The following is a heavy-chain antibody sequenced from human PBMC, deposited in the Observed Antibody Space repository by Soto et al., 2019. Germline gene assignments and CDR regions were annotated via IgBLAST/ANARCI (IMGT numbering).Heavy chain of an antibody. CDR3: AVVDSTGNWFDP. J-gene: IGHJ5*02. V-gene: IGHV4-39*01. CDR1: GGSISSSDFY. CDR2: MYYSGTT. Sequence: QRQLQESGPGLVKPSETLSLTCTVSGGSISSSDFYWGWLRQPPGKGLDFIGSMYYSGTTYYNPSLKNRITISVDTSKNQFSLKLISVTAADTAVYYCAVVDSTGNWFDPWGQGALVTVSS. D-gene: IGHD3-22*01.